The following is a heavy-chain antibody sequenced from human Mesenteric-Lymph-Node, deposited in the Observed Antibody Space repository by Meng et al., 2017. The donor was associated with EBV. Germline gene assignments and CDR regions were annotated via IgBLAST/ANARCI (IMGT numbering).Heavy chain of an antibody. CDR2: IYYSGST. J-gene: IGHJ4*02. CDR3: ARDRGIAAADY. Sequence: LHLQASGPGLVKPSEALALPLTVPGGSFSSSSYSWGWIGQPPGKGLEWIGSIYYSGSTYYNPSLKSRVTISVDTSKNQFSLKLSFVTAADTAVYYCARDRGIAAADYWGQGTLVTVSS. D-gene: IGHD6-13*01. CDR1: GGSFSSSSYS. V-gene: IGHV4-39*07.